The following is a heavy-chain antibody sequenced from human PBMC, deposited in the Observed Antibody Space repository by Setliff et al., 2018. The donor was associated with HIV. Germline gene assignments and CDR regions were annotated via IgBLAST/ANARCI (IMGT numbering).Heavy chain of an antibody. V-gene: IGHV4-34*01. CDR2: INHSGST. Sequence: SETLSLTCGAYSGPLSAYYWAWIRQPPGKGLEWIGEINHSGSTNYNPSLKSRVTISVDTSKNQFSLNLTSVSAAETAVYYCATVARRLEPASLVHRYMDVWGTGTAVTVSS. J-gene: IGHJ6*03. D-gene: IGHD1-1*01. CDR1: SGPLSAYY. CDR3: ATVARRLEPASLVHRYMDV.